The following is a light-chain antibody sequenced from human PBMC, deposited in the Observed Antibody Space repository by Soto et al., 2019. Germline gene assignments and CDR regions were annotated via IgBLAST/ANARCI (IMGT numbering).Light chain of an antibody. Sequence: EIVLTWSPGTPPLSPGERATLSCRASQSVENYVDWYQQKPGQAPRLLIDESSNRATGIPARFSGSGSGTECTLTISSLQSEDFAVYYCQQYKNWPQTIGQGTKVDIK. V-gene: IGKV3D-15*01. J-gene: IGKJ1*01. CDR2: ESS. CDR1: QSVENY. CDR3: QQYKNWPQT.